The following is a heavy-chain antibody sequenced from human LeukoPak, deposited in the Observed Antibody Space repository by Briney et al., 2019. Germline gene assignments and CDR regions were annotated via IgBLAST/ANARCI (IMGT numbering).Heavy chain of an antibody. V-gene: IGHV3-74*01. CDR2: INGDGSDT. J-gene: IGHJ4*02. CDR3: AKDVGKWESLHFFDY. Sequence: GGSLRLSCAASGLTFSTYWMHWVRQAPGKGLVWVSRINGDGSDTSYADSVKGRFTISRDDSRNTLYLQMNSLRGDDTAVYYCAKDVGKWESLHFFDYWGQGTLVTVSS. D-gene: IGHD1-26*01. CDR1: GLTFSTYW.